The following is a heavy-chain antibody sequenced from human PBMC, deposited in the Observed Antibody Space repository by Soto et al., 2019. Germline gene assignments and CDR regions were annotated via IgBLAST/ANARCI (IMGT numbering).Heavy chain of an antibody. D-gene: IGHD6-13*01. V-gene: IGHV3-11*01. J-gene: IGHJ3*02. Sequence: QVQLVESGGGLVKPGGSLRLSCAASGFTFSDYYMSWIRQAPGKGREWVSYISSSGSTIYYADSVKGRFTISRDNAKNSLYLQMNSLRAEDTAVYYCASDRIAAALNDAFDIWGQGTMVTVSS. CDR1: GFTFSDYY. CDR2: ISSSGSTI. CDR3: ASDRIAAALNDAFDI.